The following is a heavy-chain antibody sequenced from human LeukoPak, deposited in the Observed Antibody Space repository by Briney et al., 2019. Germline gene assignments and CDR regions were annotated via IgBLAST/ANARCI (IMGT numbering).Heavy chain of an antibody. CDR1: GFTFSSYA. Sequence: GGFLRLSCAASGFTFSSYAMHWVRQAPGKGLEWVTVISYDGSNEYYADSVKGRITISRDNSKDTLYLQMNSLRAEDTAVYFCARVRHYSFDYWGQGTLVTVSS. D-gene: IGHD3-10*01. V-gene: IGHV3-30-3*01. CDR3: ARVRHYSFDY. J-gene: IGHJ4*02. CDR2: ISYDGSNE.